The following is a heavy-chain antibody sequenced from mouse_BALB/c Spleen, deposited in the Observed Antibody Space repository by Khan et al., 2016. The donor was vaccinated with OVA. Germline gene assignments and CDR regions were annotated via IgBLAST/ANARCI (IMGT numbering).Heavy chain of an antibody. V-gene: IGHV5-15*02. J-gene: IGHJ3*01. CDR1: GFTFSAYG. CDR3: ARGGGTAPFAY. D-gene: IGHD1-2*01. CDR2: ISDLAYTI. Sequence: EVQLVESGGGLVQPGGSRKLSCAASGFTFSAYGMAWVRQAPGKGPEWVAFISDLAYTIYYADTVTGRFTISRENAKNTLFLEMSSLMSEDTSIYYCARGGGTAPFAYWGLGTLVTVSA.